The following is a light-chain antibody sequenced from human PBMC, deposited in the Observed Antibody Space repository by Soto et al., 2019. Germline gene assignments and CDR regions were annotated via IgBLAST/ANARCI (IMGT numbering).Light chain of an antibody. CDR2: DAS. V-gene: IGKV1-5*01. CDR3: QQYSSYWT. CDR1: QSLSSW. Sequence: DIQMTQSPSSLSAPVGDRVTITCRASQSLSSWLAWYQQKPGKAPKLLIYDASRLESGVPSRFSGSGSGTEFTLTISSLQPDDFATYYCQQYSSYWTFGQGTKVEIK. J-gene: IGKJ1*01.